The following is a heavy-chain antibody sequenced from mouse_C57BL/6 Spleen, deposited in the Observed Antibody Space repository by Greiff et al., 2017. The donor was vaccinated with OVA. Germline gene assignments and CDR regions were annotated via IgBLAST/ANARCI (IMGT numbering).Heavy chain of an antibody. CDR1: GSTFTSYW. CDR3: AREDTTVVATDY. Sequence: VQLQQPGAELVMPGASVKLSCKASGSTFTSYWMHWVKQRPGQGLEWIGEIDPSDSYTNYNQQFKGKSTLAVDKSSSTAYMQLSSLTSEDSAVYYCAREDTTVVATDYWGQGTTLTVSS. CDR2: IDPSDSYT. J-gene: IGHJ2*01. V-gene: IGHV1-69*01. D-gene: IGHD1-1*01.